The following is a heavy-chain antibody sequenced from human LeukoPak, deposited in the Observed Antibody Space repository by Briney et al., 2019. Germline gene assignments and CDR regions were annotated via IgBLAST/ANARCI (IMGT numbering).Heavy chain of an antibody. CDR1: GGSFSGYY. Sequence: SETLSLTCAVYGGSFSGYYWSWIRQPPGKGLEWIGEINHSGSTNYNPSLKSRVTISVDTSKNQFSLKLSSVTAADTAVYYCAREGDGYNSAPYFDYWGQGTLVTVSS. CDR2: INHSGST. V-gene: IGHV4-34*01. CDR3: AREGDGYNSAPYFDY. J-gene: IGHJ4*02. D-gene: IGHD5-24*01.